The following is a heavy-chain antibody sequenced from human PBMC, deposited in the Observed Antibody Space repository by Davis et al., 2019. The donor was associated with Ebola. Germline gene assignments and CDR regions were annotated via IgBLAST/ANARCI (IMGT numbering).Heavy chain of an antibody. Sequence: PGGSLRLSCAASGFPFSDYYMTWIRQAPGKGLEWVSYISTTGSTIYYADSVKGRFTISRDNAKNSLYLQLSSVTAEDTAVYYCATPGTSDYWGQGTLVVVSS. J-gene: IGHJ4*02. CDR3: ATPGTSDY. CDR2: ISTTGSTI. V-gene: IGHV3-11*01. CDR1: GFPFSDYY. D-gene: IGHD1-26*01.